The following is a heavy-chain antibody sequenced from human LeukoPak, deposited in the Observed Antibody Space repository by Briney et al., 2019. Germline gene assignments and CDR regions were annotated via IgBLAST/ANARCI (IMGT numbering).Heavy chain of an antibody. CDR1: GGSISNTNW. CDR3: AREGGPYRPLDY. V-gene: IGHV4-4*02. CDR2: VNLQGST. J-gene: IGHJ4*02. Sequence: SGTLSLTCGVSGGSISNTNWWTWFRQPPGKGLEWIGEVNLQGSTNYTPSLKSRVAISVDKSENHISLKLTSVTAADTAVYYCAREGGPYRPLDYSGQGTLVTVAS.